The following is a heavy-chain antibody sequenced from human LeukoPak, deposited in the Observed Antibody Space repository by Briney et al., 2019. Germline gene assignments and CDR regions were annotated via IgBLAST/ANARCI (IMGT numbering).Heavy chain of an antibody. Sequence: GGSLRLSCAASGFTFSSYEMNWVRQAPGKGLEWVSHISSSGSTKYYADSVKGRITISRDNAKNSLCLQMNSLRAEDTAVYYCASGAQSDYWGQGTLVTVSS. CDR3: ASGAQSDY. V-gene: IGHV3-48*03. CDR1: GFTFSSYE. D-gene: IGHD1-26*01. J-gene: IGHJ4*02. CDR2: ISSSGSTK.